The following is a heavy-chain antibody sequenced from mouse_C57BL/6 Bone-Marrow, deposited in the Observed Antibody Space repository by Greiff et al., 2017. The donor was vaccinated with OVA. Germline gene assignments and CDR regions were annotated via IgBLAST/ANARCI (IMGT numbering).Heavy chain of an antibody. D-gene: IGHD2-4*01. J-gene: IGHJ4*01. CDR1: GYTFTSYG. CDR2: IYPRSGNT. V-gene: IGHV1-81*01. Sequence: VKLMESGAELARPGASVKLSCKASGYTFTSYGISWVKQRTGQGLEWIGEIYPRSGNTYYNEKFKGKATLTADKSSSTAYMELRSLTSEDSAVYFCARERGLVDYWGQGTSVTVSS. CDR3: ARERGLVDY.